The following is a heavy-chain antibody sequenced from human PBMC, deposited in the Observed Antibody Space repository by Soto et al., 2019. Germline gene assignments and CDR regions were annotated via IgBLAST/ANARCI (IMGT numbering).Heavy chain of an antibody. J-gene: IGHJ3*02. Sequence: QVQLQESGPGLVKPSQTLSLTCTVSGGSISSGGYYWSWIRQHLGKGLEWIGYIYYSGSTYYNPSLKSRVTISVDTSKNQFSLKLSSVTAADTAVYYCAREYSSSVSGDAFDIWGQGTMVTVSS. D-gene: IGHD6-6*01. CDR3: AREYSSSVSGDAFDI. V-gene: IGHV4-31*03. CDR1: GGSISSGGYY. CDR2: IYYSGST.